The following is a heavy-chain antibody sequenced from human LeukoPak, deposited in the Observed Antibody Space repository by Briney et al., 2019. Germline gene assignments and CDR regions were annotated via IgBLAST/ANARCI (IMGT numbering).Heavy chain of an antibody. J-gene: IGHJ4*02. CDR1: GFTFGSQV. CDR2: ISAGGAT. CDR3: AKRSGSLHYYEY. D-gene: IGHD1-26*01. V-gene: IGHV3-23*01. Sequence: GGSPRLSCAASGFTFGSQVMRWVRQAPGKGVEWVSTISAGGATFYADSVRGRFTISRDNSKNTLYLQMNSLRAEDTAVYYCAKRSGSLHYYEYWGQGTLVTVSS.